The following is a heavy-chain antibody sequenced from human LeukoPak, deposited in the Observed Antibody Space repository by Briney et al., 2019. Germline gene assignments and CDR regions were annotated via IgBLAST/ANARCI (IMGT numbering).Heavy chain of an antibody. CDR3: VRGARVAPD. V-gene: IGHV3-11*05. D-gene: IGHD2-21*01. CDR2: ISGSSGDT. CDR1: GFTFGDFY. J-gene: IGHJ4*02. Sequence: GGSLRLSCAASGFTFGDFYMSCIRQAPGKGLEWVSYISGSSGDTNYVDSVRGRFTVSRDNAKNSLYLQMNSLRAEDTAVYYCVRGARVAPDWGQGTLVTVSS.